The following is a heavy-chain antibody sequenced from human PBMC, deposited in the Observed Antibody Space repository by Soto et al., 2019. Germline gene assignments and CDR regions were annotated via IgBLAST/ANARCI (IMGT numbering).Heavy chain of an antibody. J-gene: IGHJ6*02. D-gene: IGHD5-18*01. V-gene: IGHV1-69*13. Sequence: SVKVSCKASGGTFSSYAISWVRQAPGQGLEWMGGIIPIFGTANYAQKFQGRVTITADESTSTAYMELSSLRSEDTAVYYCARVFSYGYRGRDYYYGMDVWGQGTTVTVSS. CDR1: GGTFSSYA. CDR2: IIPIFGTA. CDR3: ARVFSYGYRGRDYYYGMDV.